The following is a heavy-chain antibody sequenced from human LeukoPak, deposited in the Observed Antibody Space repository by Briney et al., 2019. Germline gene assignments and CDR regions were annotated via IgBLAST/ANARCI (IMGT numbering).Heavy chain of an antibody. J-gene: IGHJ4*02. V-gene: IGHV1-24*01. CDR3: AIKVYRSDYYFDY. CDR1: GYTLTELS. CDR2: FDPEDGET. Sequence: ASVEVSCKVSGYTLTELSMHWVRQAPGKGLEWMGGFDPEDGETIYAQKFQGRVTLTEDTSTDTAYMELSSLRSEDTAVYYCAIKVYRSDYYFDYWGQGTLVTVSS. D-gene: IGHD2-15*01.